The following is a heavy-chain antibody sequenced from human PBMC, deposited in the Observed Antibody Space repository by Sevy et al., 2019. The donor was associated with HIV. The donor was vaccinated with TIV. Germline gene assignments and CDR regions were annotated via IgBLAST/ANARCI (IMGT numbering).Heavy chain of an antibody. J-gene: IGHJ4*02. V-gene: IGHV3-23*01. CDR1: GFTFSSYA. CDR3: TKAQEGVWFGELLEPFDY. CDR2: ISGSGGST. Sequence: GGSLRLSCAASGFTFSSYAMSWVRQAPGKGLEWVSAISGSGGSTYYADSVKGRFTISRDNSKNTLYLQMNSLRAEDTDVNYCTKAQEGVWFGELLEPFDYGGQGTLVTVSS. D-gene: IGHD3-10*01.